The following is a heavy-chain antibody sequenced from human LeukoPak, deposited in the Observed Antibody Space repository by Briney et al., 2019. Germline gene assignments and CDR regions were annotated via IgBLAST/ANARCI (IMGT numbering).Heavy chain of an antibody. J-gene: IGHJ4*02. CDR1: GFTFSSYS. Sequence: GESLKISCSASGFTFSSYSMDWVRQAPGKGPEYVSGINNNGGATQYVDSVKGRFTISRDNSKNTVYLQMGSLRPEDTAVYYCVKAKVGATFDSWGQGTLVTVSS. CDR2: INNNGGAT. D-gene: IGHD1-26*01. V-gene: IGHV3-64D*06. CDR3: VKAKVGATFDS.